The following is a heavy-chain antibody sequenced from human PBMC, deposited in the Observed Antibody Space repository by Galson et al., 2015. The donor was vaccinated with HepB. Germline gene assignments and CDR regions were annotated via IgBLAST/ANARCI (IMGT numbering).Heavy chain of an antibody. CDR3: ARGSSDWYGIDY. D-gene: IGHD6-19*01. J-gene: IGHJ4*02. CDR1: GYTFTHYP. CDR2: INAGNGNT. V-gene: IGHV1-3*01. Sequence: SVKVSCKASGYTFTHYPIHWVRQAPGQRLEWMAWINAGNGNTRYSEAFQGRVTMSADTSATTAYMELSSLRSEDTAVYYCARGSSDWYGIDYWGQGILVTVSS.